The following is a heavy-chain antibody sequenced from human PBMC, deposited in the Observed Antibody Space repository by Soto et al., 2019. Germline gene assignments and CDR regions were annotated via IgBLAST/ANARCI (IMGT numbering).Heavy chain of an antibody. CDR1: GGTFSSYA. D-gene: IGHD2-15*01. CDR2: IIPIFGTA. V-gene: IGHV1-69*12. Sequence: QVQLVQSGAEVKKPGSSVKVSCKASGGTFSSYAISWVRQAPGQGLEWMGGIIPIFGTANYAQKFQGRVTITADESTSTAYMELRSLRAEDTAVYYCARQYCSGGSCYFDFDYWGQGTLVTVSS. CDR3: ARQYCSGGSCYFDFDY. J-gene: IGHJ4*02.